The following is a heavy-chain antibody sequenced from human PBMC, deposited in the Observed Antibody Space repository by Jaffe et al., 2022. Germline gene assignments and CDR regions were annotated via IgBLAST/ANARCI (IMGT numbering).Heavy chain of an antibody. J-gene: IGHJ3*02. V-gene: IGHV3-9*01. CDR3: AKDTPYGSGSYAFDI. CDR1: GFTFDDYA. CDR2: ISWNSGSI. Sequence: EVQLVESGGGLVQPGRSLRLSCAASGFTFDDYAMHWVRQAPGKGLEWVSGISWNSGSIGYADSVKGRFTISRDNAKNSLYLQMNSLRAEDTALYYCAKDTPYGSGSYAFDIWGQGTMVTVSS. D-gene: IGHD3-10*01.